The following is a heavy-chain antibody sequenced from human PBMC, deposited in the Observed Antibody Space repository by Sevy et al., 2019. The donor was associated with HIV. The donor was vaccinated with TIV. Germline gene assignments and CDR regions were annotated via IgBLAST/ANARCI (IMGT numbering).Heavy chain of an antibody. D-gene: IGHD6-6*01. CDR1: GGTFSSYA. CDR2: IIPIFGTA. Sequence: ASVKVSCKASGGTFSSYAISWVRQAPGQGLEWMGGIIPIFGTANYAQKFQGRVTITADESTSTAYMELSSLRSEDTAVYYSARDSEIAARPRYFDYWGQGTLVTVSS. V-gene: IGHV1-69*13. J-gene: IGHJ4*02. CDR3: ARDSEIAARPRYFDY.